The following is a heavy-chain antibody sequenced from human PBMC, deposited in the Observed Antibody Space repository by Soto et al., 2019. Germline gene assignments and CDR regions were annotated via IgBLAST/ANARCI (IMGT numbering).Heavy chain of an antibody. V-gene: IGHV3-21*01. CDR3: ARGQESREYYYYGMDV. CDR2: ISSSSTYI. Sequence: GGSLRLSCVASVFTFSSYSMNWVRQAPGKGLEWVSSISSSSTYIYYADSVKGRFTISRDNAKKSLYLQMNSLRAEDTGVYYCARGQESREYYYYGMDVWGQGTTVTVSS. CDR1: VFTFSSYS. J-gene: IGHJ6*02. D-gene: IGHD6-13*01.